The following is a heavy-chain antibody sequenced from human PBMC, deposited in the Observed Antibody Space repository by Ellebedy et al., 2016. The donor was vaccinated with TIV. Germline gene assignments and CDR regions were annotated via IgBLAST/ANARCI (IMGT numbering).Heavy chain of an antibody. V-gene: IGHV4-39*01. D-gene: IGHD3-22*01. Sequence: SETLSLXXTVSGGSISSSSYYWGWIRQPPGKGLEWIGSIYYSGSTYYNPSLKSRVTISVDTSKNQFSLKLSSVTAADTAVYYCARHQALITMIVVGRAFDIWGQGTMVTVSS. CDR3: ARHQALITMIVVGRAFDI. CDR2: IYYSGST. J-gene: IGHJ3*02. CDR1: GGSISSSSYY.